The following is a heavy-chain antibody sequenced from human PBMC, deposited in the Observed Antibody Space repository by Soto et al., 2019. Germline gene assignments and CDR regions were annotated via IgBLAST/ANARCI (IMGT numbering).Heavy chain of an antibody. CDR3: AREQGRNYDFWSGYSTQDY. CDR1: GFTFSSYS. D-gene: IGHD3-3*01. V-gene: IGHV3-48*01. CDR2: ISSSSSTI. Sequence: EVQLVESGGGLVQPGGSLRLFCAASGFTFSSYSMNWVRQAPGKGLEWVSYISSSSSTIYYADSVKGRFTISRDNAKNSLYLQMNSLRAEDTAVYYCAREQGRNYDFWSGYSTQDYWGQGTLVTVSS. J-gene: IGHJ4*02.